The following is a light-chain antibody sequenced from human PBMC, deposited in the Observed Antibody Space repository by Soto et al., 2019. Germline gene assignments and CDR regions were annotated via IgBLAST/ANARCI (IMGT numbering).Light chain of an antibody. CDR3: QSSDSSLSGSKV. CDR2: GNS. Sequence: QSVLTQPPSVSGAPGQRVTISCTGSSSNIGAGYDVHWCQQVPGTAPKLLIYGNSNRPSGVPDRFSGSKSGTSASLAITGLQAEDEADYYCQSSDSSLSGSKVFGTGTRSPS. V-gene: IGLV1-40*01. J-gene: IGLJ1*01. CDR1: SSNIGAGYD.